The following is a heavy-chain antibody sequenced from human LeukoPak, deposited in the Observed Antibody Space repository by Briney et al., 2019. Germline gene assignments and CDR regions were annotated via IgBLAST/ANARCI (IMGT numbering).Heavy chain of an antibody. CDR3: ARAVGGDDDAFDI. Sequence: SVKVSCKASGGTFSSYAISWVRQAPGQGLEWMGRIIPILGMANYAQKFQGRVTITADKSTSTAYMELSSLRSEDTAVYYCARAVGGDDDAFDIWGQGTMVTVSS. CDR1: GGTFSSYA. V-gene: IGHV1-69*04. J-gene: IGHJ3*02. D-gene: IGHD2-21*02. CDR2: IIPILGMA.